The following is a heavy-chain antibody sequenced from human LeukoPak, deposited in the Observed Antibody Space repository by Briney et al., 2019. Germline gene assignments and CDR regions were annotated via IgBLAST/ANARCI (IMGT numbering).Heavy chain of an antibody. J-gene: IGHJ4*02. D-gene: IGHD1-20*01. V-gene: IGHV3-30*02. CDR2: IRLDASKI. CDR3: AKDCELGINWNPFDY. Sequence: GGSLGLSCAASGFPFSDYGMHWVRQAPGKGLEGGAFIRLDASKIYYADSVKGRFTISRDNSKNTLYLQMNSLRAEDTAVYYCAKDCELGINWNPFDYWGQGTLVTVSS. CDR1: GFPFSDYG.